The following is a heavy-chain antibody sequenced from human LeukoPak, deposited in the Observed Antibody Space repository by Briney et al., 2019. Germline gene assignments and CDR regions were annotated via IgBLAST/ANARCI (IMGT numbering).Heavy chain of an antibody. D-gene: IGHD5-18*01. J-gene: IGHJ4*02. CDR3: ARDRGIQLWSPPDY. V-gene: IGHV3-74*01. CDR1: GFAFGAYT. Sequence: GGSLRLSCAASGFAFGAYTMNWVRQAPGKGLVWVSRINSDGSSTSYADSVKGRFTISRDNAKNTLYLQMNSLRAEDTAVYYCARDRGIQLWSPPDYWGQGTLVTVSS. CDR2: INSDGSST.